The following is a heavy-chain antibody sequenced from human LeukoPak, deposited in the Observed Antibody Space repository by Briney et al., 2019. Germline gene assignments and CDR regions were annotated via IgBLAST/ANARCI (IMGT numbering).Heavy chain of an antibody. CDR2: ISGSGGST. CDR3: AKDPRASSAYYYDRLGY. J-gene: IGHJ4*02. CDR1: GFTFSSYA. D-gene: IGHD3-22*01. V-gene: IGHV3-23*01. Sequence: GGSLRLSCAASGFTFSSYAMSWVRQAPGKGLEWVSAISGSGGSTYYADSVKGRFTISRDNSKNTLNLQMNSLRVEDTAVYYCAKDPRASSAYYYDRLGYWGQGTLVTVSS.